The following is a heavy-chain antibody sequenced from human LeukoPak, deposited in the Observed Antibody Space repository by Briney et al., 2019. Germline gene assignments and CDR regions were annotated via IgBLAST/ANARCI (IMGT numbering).Heavy chain of an antibody. CDR1: GYNFPSHW. D-gene: IGHD5-24*01. Sequence: GESLKISCNSSGYNFPSHWIGRVRQMPGKGLEYMGTIYPGDSDTRYSPSFQSQVTFSADKCINTVYLQWSSLKASDTAMYYWAWIVEMSTAKPIPYYYYMDVWGKGSPVTVSS. CDR2: IYPGDSDT. J-gene: IGHJ6*03. V-gene: IGHV5-51*01. CDR3: AWIVEMSTAKPIPYYYYMDV.